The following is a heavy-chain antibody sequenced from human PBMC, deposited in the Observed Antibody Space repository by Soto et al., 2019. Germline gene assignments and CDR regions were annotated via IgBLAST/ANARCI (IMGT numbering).Heavy chain of an antibody. CDR2: INAGNGNT. CDR1: GYTFTSYA. D-gene: IGHD6-19*01. Sequence: QVQLVQSGAEVKKPGASVKVSCKASGYTFTSYAMHWVRQAPGQRLEWMGWINAGNGNTKYSQKFQGRVTITRDTSASTAYMELSSLRSEDTAVYYCARDGDNSSGWFYYYYYGMDVWGQGTTVTVSS. CDR3: ARDGDNSSGWFYYYYYGMDV. J-gene: IGHJ6*02. V-gene: IGHV1-3*01.